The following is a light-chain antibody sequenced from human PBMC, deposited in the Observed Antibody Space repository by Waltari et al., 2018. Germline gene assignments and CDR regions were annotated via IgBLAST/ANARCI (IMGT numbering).Light chain of an antibody. CDR1: QTIGST. J-gene: IGKJ1*01. CDR3: QQYSRWPPGT. CDR2: LAS. V-gene: IGKV3-15*01. Sequence: TVVTQPPATPSMSHGESDTLTCRTSQTIGSTLAWYQQGPGQAPRLLIYLASTRATSIPDRFSGSGSETEFTLTISSLQSEDVAVYYCQQYSRWPPGTFGQGTKVEI.